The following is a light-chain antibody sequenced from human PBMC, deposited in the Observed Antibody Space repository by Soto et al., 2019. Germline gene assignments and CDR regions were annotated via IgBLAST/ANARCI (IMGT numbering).Light chain of an antibody. CDR3: SSSTSTTTLDV. V-gene: IGLV2-14*01. J-gene: IGLJ1*01. CDR1: SSDVGGYNY. CDR2: EVT. Sequence: QSALTQPASVSGSPGQSLTISCAGTSSDVGGYNYVSWYQQHPGKAPKLIIYEVTNRPSGVSNRFSGSKSGNTASLTISGLQAEDEADYYCSSSTSTTTLDVFGTGTQLTVL.